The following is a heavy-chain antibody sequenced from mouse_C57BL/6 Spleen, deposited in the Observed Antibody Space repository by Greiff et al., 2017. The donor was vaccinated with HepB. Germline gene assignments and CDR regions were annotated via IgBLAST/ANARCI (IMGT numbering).Heavy chain of an antibody. D-gene: IGHD2-3*01. CDR3: ARWFYDHVAMDY. J-gene: IGHJ4*01. CDR1: GYTFTSYW. Sequence: VQLQPPGAALVKPGASVKLSCKASGYTFTSYWMHWVKQRPGRGLEWIGRIDPTSGGTKYNEKFKSKATLTVDKPSSTAYMQLSSLTSEDSAVYYCARWFYDHVAMDYWGQGTSVTVSS. V-gene: IGHV1-72*01. CDR2: IDPTSGGT.